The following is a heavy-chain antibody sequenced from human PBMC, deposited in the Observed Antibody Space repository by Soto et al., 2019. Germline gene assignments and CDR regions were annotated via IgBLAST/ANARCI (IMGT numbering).Heavy chain of an antibody. CDR2: IDPSDSYT. J-gene: IGHJ6*02. Sequence: PGESLKISCKGSGYSFTSYWISWVRQMPGKGLEWMGRIDPSDSYTNYSPSFQGHVTISADKSISTAYLQWSSLKASDTAMYYCARHAIAAAGTTYYYCGMDGWAQGTTVTVSS. CDR3: ARHAIAAAGTTYYYCGMDG. CDR1: GYSFTSYW. D-gene: IGHD6-13*01. V-gene: IGHV5-10-1*01.